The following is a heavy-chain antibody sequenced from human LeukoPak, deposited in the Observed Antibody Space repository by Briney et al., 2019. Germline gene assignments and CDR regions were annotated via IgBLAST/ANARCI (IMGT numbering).Heavy chain of an antibody. CDR1: GFIFSSYA. V-gene: IGHV3-23*01. CDR2: ISNGGGSA. Sequence: RSGGSLRLSCAASGFIFSSYAMSWVRQAPGKGLEWVSVISNGGGSANYADSVQGRFTISRDNSKNTLYLQMNSLGAEDTAVYYCVRASSNWGKSYLDSWGQGTLVTVSS. CDR3: VRASSNWGKSYLDS. D-gene: IGHD7-27*01. J-gene: IGHJ4*02.